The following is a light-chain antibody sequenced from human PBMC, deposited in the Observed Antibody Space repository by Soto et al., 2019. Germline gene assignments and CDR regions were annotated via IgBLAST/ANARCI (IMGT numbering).Light chain of an antibody. Sequence: DIQMTQSPSSLSASVGDRVTITCRASQRISTYLNWYQQKPGKAPKLLIYAASSLQSGVPSRFSGSGSGTDFTLTISSLQPEDFATCYCQQSYSTLTFGPGTKVDIK. J-gene: IGKJ3*01. CDR2: AAS. V-gene: IGKV1-39*01. CDR3: QQSYSTLT. CDR1: QRISTY.